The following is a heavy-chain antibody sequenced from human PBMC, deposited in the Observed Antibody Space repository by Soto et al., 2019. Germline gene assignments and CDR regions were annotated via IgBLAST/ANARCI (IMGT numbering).Heavy chain of an antibody. CDR1: GGSISSYY. CDR3: ARDGGDTIFGVVSEVGYFDY. J-gene: IGHJ4*02. Sequence: QVQLQESGPGLVKPSETLSLTCTVSGGSISSYYWSWIRQPPGKGLEWIGYIYYSGSTNYNPSLKSRVTISVDTSKNQFSLKLSSVTAADTAVYYCARDGGDTIFGVVSEVGYFDYWGQGTLVTVSS. CDR2: IYYSGST. D-gene: IGHD3-3*01. V-gene: IGHV4-59*01.